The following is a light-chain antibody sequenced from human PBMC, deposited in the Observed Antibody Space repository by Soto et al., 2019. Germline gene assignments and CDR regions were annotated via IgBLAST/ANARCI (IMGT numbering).Light chain of an antibody. J-gene: IGLJ1*01. CDR3: QSYDSSLGYV. CDR1: SSNIGARYD. CDR2: GNS. Sequence: QSALTQPPSVSGATGQRVTISCTGSSSNIGARYDVHWYQQLPGTAPKLLIYGNSNRPSGVPDRFSGSRSGTSASLAITGLQAEDEADYYCQSYDSSLGYVFGTGTKVTVL. V-gene: IGLV1-40*01.